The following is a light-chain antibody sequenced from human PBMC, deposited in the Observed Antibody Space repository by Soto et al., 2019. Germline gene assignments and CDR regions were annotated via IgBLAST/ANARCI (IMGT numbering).Light chain of an antibody. Sequence: DIVLTQSPVTLSLSPGERATLSCRASQSVSRYLAWYQQKPGQAPRLLVYDASNRATGIPARFSGSGSGTDFTLTISSLEPEDFAVYYCQQRYIGLTFGGGTKVEMK. CDR3: QQRYIGLT. CDR1: QSVSRY. CDR2: DAS. V-gene: IGKV3-11*01. J-gene: IGKJ4*01.